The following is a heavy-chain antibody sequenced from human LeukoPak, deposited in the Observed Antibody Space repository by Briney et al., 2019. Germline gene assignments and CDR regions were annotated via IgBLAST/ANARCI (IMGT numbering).Heavy chain of an antibody. CDR3: AREEGPVVPAAMPLDY. Sequence: GGSLRLSCAASGFTFSSYGMHWVRQAPGKGLEWVAVIWYDGSNKYYADSVKGRFTISRDNSKNTLYLQMNSLRAEDTAVYYCAREEGPVVPAAMPLDYWGQGTLVTVSS. CDR1: GFTFSSYG. D-gene: IGHD2-2*01. V-gene: IGHV3-33*01. J-gene: IGHJ4*02. CDR2: IWYDGSNK.